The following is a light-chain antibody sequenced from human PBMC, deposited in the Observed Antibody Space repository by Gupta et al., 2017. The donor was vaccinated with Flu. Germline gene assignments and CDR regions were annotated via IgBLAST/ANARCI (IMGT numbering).Light chain of an antibody. CDR1: ISDVGTYNL. Sequence: SALTQSASVAGSPGQSITMSCTGSISDVGTYNLVSWYRQHPGKAPNLLIYEVNKRPSGVPARFSGSRYGTTASLTITGLQTEEEADYYCSSYAGSSNFAVFGGGTKLTVL. V-gene: IGLV2-23*02. J-gene: IGLJ2*01. CDR3: SSYAGSSNFAV. CDR2: EVN.